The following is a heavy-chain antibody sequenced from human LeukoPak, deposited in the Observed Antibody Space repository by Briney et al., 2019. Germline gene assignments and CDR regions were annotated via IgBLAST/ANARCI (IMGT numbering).Heavy chain of an antibody. D-gene: IGHD5-24*01. V-gene: IGHV4-59*01. CDR1: GGSISSYY. CDR3: ARARDGYIFDY. Sequence: SETLSLTCPVSGGSISSYYWSWIRQPPGKGLEWIGYIYYSGSTDYNPSLKSRVTISVGTSKNQFSLKLSSVTAADTAVYYCARARDGYIFDYWGQGTLVTVSS. CDR2: IYYSGST. J-gene: IGHJ4*02.